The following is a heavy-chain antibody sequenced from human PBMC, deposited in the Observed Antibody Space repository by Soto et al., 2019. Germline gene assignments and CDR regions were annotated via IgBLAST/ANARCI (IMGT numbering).Heavy chain of an antibody. CDR3: QIEVRGVSIVGIDN. D-gene: IGHD3-10*01. CDR1: GSSISSSSYY. Sequence: PSETLSLTCTVSGSSISSSSYYWGWIRQPPGKGLEWIGSIYYTGSTFYNPSLKSRVTMSVDTSKNQFSLKLSSVTAADTAVYYCQIEVRGVSIVGIDNWGQGTLVTVSS. V-gene: IGHV4-39*02. J-gene: IGHJ4*02. CDR2: IYYTGST.